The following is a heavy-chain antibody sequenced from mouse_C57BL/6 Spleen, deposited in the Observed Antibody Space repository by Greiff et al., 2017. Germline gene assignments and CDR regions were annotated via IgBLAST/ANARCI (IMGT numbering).Heavy chain of an antibody. CDR1: GFTFSSYG. CDR2: ISSGGSYT. CDR3: AREGTTRAMDY. V-gene: IGHV5-6*01. Sequence: EVQLVESGGDLVKPGGSLKLSCAASGFTFSSYGMSWVRQTPDKRLEWVATISSGGSYTYYPDSVKGRFTISRDNAKNTLYLQMSSLKSEDTAMYYCAREGTTRAMDYWGQGTSVTVSS. J-gene: IGHJ4*01. D-gene: IGHD1-1*01.